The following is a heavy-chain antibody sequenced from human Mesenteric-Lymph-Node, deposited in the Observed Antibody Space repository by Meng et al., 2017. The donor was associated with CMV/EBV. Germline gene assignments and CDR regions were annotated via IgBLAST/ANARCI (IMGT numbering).Heavy chain of an antibody. Sequence: GGSLRLSCAASGFTLSHYSMNWVRRAPGKGLEWVSYISSSSSTIYYADSVKGRFTISRDNAKNSLYLQMNSLRAEDTAVYYCARETPDSSGYPRGYFQHWGQGTLVTVSS. J-gene: IGHJ1*01. CDR3: ARETPDSSGYPRGYFQH. D-gene: IGHD3-22*01. CDR1: GFTLSHYS. V-gene: IGHV3-48*04. CDR2: ISSSSSTI.